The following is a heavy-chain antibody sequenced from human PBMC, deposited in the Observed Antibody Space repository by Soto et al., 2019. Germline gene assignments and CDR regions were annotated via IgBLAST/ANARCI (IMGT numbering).Heavy chain of an antibody. Sequence: QVQLVQSGADVKKPGASVKVSCKASGYNFTSYGISWVRQAPGQGLEWMGWISPHNDRTKYARRFQDRVTMTTEAPTSTVYMELGSLRSDDTAVYYCARDLYYSSGRYFDHDALGIWGQGTVVTVSS. CDR3: ARDLYYSSGRYFDHDALGI. CDR2: ISPHNDRT. CDR1: GYNFTSYG. D-gene: IGHD6-19*01. V-gene: IGHV1-18*01. J-gene: IGHJ3*02.